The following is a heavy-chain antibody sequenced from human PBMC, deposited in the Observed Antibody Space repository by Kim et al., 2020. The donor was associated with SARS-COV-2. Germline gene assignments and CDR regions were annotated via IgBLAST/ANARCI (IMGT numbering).Heavy chain of an antibody. D-gene: IGHD1-26*01. Sequence: TGNPTYAQGFTGRFVFSLDTSVSTAYLQISSLKAEDTAVYYCARGERSDYWGQGTLVTVSS. CDR2: TGNP. J-gene: IGHJ4*02. V-gene: IGHV7-4-1*02. CDR3: ARGERSDY.